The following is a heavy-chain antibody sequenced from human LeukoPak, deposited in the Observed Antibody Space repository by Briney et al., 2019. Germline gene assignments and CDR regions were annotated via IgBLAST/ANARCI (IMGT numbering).Heavy chain of an antibody. D-gene: IGHD4-23*01. Sequence: GGSLRLSCAPSGFSFNNYAMRWVPHAPGRGLECVCGISGSGGSTNYADSVKGRFTISIDNSKNTLYLQMNSLRAEDTAVYYCAEKHTVGGNFFDYWGQGTLVTVSS. J-gene: IGHJ4*02. CDR1: GFSFNNYA. CDR3: AEKHTVGGNFFDY. CDR2: ISGSGGST. V-gene: IGHV3-23*01.